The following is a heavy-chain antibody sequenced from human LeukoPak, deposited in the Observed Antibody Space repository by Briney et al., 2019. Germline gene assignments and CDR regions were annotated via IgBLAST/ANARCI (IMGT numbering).Heavy chain of an antibody. V-gene: IGHV4-34*01. D-gene: IGHD2-15*01. CDR3: ARSGEDIGLRPGRGSFDY. J-gene: IGHJ4*02. Sequence: SETLSLTCAVYGGSFSGYYWSWIRQPPGKGLEWIGEINHSGSTNYNPSLKSRVTISVDTSKNQFSLKLSSVTAADTAVYYCARSGEDIGLRPGRGSFDYWGQGTLVTVSS. CDR2: INHSGST. CDR1: GGSFSGYY.